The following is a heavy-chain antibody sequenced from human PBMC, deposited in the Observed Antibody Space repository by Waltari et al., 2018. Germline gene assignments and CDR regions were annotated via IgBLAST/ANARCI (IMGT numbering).Heavy chain of an antibody. D-gene: IGHD2-2*01. Sequence: QVRLVQSAAEVKKPGASVKVSCKASGYTFSSYGISWVRQAPGQGLEWMGWIGAYNGNTDYAQNFRGRVTLTTDRSTNTAYMELRSLRSDDTAFYYGASSSFCSSTTCYLGYWGQGTLVTVSS. CDR1: GYTFSSYG. V-gene: IGHV1-18*01. CDR2: IGAYNGNT. J-gene: IGHJ4*02. CDR3: ASSSFCSSTTCYLGY.